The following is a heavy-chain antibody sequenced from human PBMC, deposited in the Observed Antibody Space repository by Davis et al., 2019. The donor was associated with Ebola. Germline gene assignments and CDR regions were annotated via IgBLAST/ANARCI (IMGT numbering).Heavy chain of an antibody. CDR3: ASASYSSSWDDAFDI. J-gene: IGHJ3*02. CDR2: IYYSGST. V-gene: IGHV4-39*01. Sequence: MPSETLSLTCTVSGGSISSSSYYWGWIRQPPGKGLEWIGSIYYSGSTYYNPSLKSRVTISVDTSKNQFSLKLSSVTAADTAVYYCASASYSSSWDDAFDIWGQGTMVTVSS. D-gene: IGHD6-13*01. CDR1: GGSISSSSYY.